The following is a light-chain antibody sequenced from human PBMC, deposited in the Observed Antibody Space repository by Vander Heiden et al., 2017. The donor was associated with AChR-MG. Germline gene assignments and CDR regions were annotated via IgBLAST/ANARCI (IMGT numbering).Light chain of an antibody. CDR1: SSDVGGYNY. V-gene: IGLV2-14*03. CDR3: SSYTSSSTRNVV. J-gene: IGLJ2*01. CDR2: DVS. Sequence: QSALTQPASVSGSPGQSTTIPCTGTSSDVGGYNYVSWYQQHPGKAPKLMIYDVSNRPSGVSNRFSGSKSGNTASLTISGLQAEDEADYYCSSYTSSSTRNVVFGGGTKLTVL.